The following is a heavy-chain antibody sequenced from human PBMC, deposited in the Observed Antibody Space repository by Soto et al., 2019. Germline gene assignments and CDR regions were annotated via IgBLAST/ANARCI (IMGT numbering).Heavy chain of an antibody. V-gene: IGHV4-4*07. CDR1: GASISGFH. CDR3: VRDGTKTLRDWCDP. CDR2: IYATGTT. Sequence: PSETLSLTCTVSGASISGFHWSWVRKSAGKGLEWIGRIYATGTTDYNPALQSRVMMSVDTSKKQFSLKLRSVTAADTAVYYCVRDGTKTLRDWCDPWGQG. J-gene: IGHJ5*02. D-gene: IGHD1-1*01.